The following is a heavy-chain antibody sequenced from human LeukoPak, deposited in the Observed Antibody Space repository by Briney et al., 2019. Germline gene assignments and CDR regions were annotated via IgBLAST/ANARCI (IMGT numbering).Heavy chain of an antibody. CDR2: ISTSSTYI. CDR1: GFTFSGYSGYT. D-gene: IGHD6-13*01. Sequence: GGSLRLSCAASGFTFSGYSGYTMNWVRQAPGKGLEWVSSISTSSTYIYYADSVKGRFTISRDNAKNSLYLQMNSLRAEDTAVYYCASQGGQLRSSSWYWGQRTLVTVSS. J-gene: IGHJ4*02. V-gene: IGHV3-21*01. CDR3: ASQGGQLRSSSWY.